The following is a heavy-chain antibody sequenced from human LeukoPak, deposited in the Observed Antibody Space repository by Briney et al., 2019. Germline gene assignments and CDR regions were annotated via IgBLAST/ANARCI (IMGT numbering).Heavy chain of an antibody. V-gene: IGHV3-23*01. CDR1: GFTFSNYA. D-gene: IGHD5-12*01. CDR3: ARAKGYPSSYSFDY. CDR2: ISGGGGLT. J-gene: IGHJ4*02. Sequence: QPGGSLRLSCAASGFTFSNYAMSWVRQAPGKGLEWVSAISGGGGLTYYADSGKGRFTISRDNAKASVYLQRNRLRAEDTAVYYCARAKGYPSSYSFDYWGQGILVTVSS.